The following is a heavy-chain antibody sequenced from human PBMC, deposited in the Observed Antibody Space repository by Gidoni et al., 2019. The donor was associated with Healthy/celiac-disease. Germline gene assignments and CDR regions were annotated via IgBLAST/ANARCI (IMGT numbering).Heavy chain of an antibody. CDR1: GFTFSSYA. Sequence: QVQLVESGGGVVQPGRSLRLPCAASGFTFSSYAMHWVRQAPGKGLEWVAVISYDGSNKYYADSVKGRFTISRDNSKNTLYLQMNSLRAEDTAVYYCARRGSGYAFDIWGQGTMVTVSS. V-gene: IGHV3-30-3*01. J-gene: IGHJ3*02. CDR2: ISYDGSNK. CDR3: ARRGSGYAFDI. D-gene: IGHD3-10*01.